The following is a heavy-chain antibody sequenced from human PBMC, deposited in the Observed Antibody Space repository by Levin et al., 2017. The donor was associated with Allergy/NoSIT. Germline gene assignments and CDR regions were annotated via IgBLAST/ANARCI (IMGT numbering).Heavy chain of an antibody. J-gene: IGHJ3*02. D-gene: IGHD3-10*01. Sequence: GESLKISCAASGFTFSDYYMSWIRQAPGKGLEWVSYISSSSSYTNYADSVKGRFTISRDNAKNSLYLQMNSLRAEDTAVYYCARDFFSYQYGRSLGDAFDIWGQGTMVTVSS. V-gene: IGHV3-11*05. CDR2: ISSSSSYT. CDR3: ARDFFSYQYGRSLGDAFDI. CDR1: GFTFSDYY.